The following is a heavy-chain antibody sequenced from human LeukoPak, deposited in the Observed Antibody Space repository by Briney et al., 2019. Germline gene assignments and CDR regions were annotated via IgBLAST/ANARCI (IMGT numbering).Heavy chain of an antibody. D-gene: IGHD5-18*01. CDR2: ISSNGGST. V-gene: IGHV3-64*01. CDR3: AKDLTWIQLWLPFDY. CDR1: GFTFSSYA. J-gene: IGHJ4*02. Sequence: GGSLRLSCAASGFTFSSYAIHWVRQAPGKGLEYVSAISSNGGSTYYANSVKGRFTISRDNSKNTLYLQMNSLRAEDTAVYYCAKDLTWIQLWLPFDYWGQGTLVTVSS.